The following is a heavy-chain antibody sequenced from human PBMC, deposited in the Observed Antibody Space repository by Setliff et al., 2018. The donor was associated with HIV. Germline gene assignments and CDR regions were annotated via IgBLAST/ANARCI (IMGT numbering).Heavy chain of an antibody. J-gene: IGHJ4*02. Sequence: GGSLRLSCAASGFTFSSCWVTWVRQGPGKGLEWVANIKQDGSEKYYVDSVKGRFTISRDNSKNTLYLQMNSLRAEDTAVYYCARDLDPLTTRYSFDYWGQGALVTVSS. CDR3: ARDLDPLTTRYSFDY. CDR1: GFTFSSCW. D-gene: IGHD4-17*01. V-gene: IGHV3-7*01. CDR2: IKQDGSEK.